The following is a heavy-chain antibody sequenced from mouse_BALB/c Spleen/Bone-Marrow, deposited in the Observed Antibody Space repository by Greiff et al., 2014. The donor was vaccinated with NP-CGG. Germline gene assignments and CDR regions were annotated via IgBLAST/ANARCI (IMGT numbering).Heavy chain of an antibody. Sequence: EVQLQQSGPELVKPGASVKMSCKASGYKFTSYVMLWVKQKPGQGLEWIGYINPYNDVTTYNEKFKGKASLTSDKSSSTAYMELSSLTSDDSVVYYCGRDYYRGSFDYWGQGTTLTVSS. V-gene: IGHV1-14*01. J-gene: IGHJ2*01. CDR2: INPYNDVT. D-gene: IGHD2-14*01. CDR3: GRDYYRGSFDY. CDR1: GYKFTSYV.